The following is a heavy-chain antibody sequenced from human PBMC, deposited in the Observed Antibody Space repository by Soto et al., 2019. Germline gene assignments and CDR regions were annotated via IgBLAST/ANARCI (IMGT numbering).Heavy chain of an antibody. V-gene: IGHV4-30-2*01. J-gene: IGHJ4*02. CDR2: IYHSGST. D-gene: IGHD3-22*01. CDR3: ARAPPSYYYDSSDYFDY. CDR1: GGSISSGGYS. Sequence: PSETLSLTCAVSGGSISSGGYSWSWIRQPPGKGLEWIGYIYHSGSTYYNPSLKSRVTISVDRSKNQFSLKLSSVTAADTAVYYCARAPPSYYYDSSDYFDYWGRGTLVTVSS.